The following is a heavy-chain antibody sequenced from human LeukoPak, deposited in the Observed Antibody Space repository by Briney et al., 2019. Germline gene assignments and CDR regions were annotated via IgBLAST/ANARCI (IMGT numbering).Heavy chain of an antibody. CDR3: ARDSSRYNWNHGAFDY. V-gene: IGHV4-30-2*01. CDR2: IYHSGST. Sequence: SETLSLTCTVSGGSISSGGYYRSWIRQPPGKGLEWIGYIYHSGSTYYNPSLKNRVTISVDRSKNQFSLKLSSVTAADTAVYYCARDSSRYNWNHGAFDYWGQGTLVTVSS. J-gene: IGHJ4*02. D-gene: IGHD1-14*01. CDR1: GGSISSGGYY.